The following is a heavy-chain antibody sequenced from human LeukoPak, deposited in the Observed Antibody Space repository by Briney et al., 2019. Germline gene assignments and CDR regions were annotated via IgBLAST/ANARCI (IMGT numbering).Heavy chain of an antibody. Sequence: GGSLRLSCAASGFTFDDYAMHWVRQAPGKGLEWVSGISWNSGSIGYADSVKGRFTISRDNAKNSLYLQMNSLRAEDMALYYCAKDIGLLWFGELWENYYYDMDVWGKGTTVTVSS. J-gene: IGHJ6*03. CDR3: AKDIGLLWFGELWENYYYDMDV. D-gene: IGHD3-10*01. V-gene: IGHV3-9*03. CDR2: ISWNSGSI. CDR1: GFTFDDYA.